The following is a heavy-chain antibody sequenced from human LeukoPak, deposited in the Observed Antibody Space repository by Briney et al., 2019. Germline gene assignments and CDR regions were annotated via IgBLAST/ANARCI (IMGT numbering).Heavy chain of an antibody. CDR2: IYHSGST. D-gene: IGHD3-22*01. CDR1: GGSISSSNW. CDR3: ASRGGGVYYYDSSGFFDY. V-gene: IGHV4-4*02. J-gene: IGHJ4*02. Sequence: SETLSLTCAVSGGSISSSNWWSWVRQPPGKGLEWSGEIYHSGSTNYNPSLKSRVTISVDKSKNQFSLKLSSVTAADTAVYYCASRGGGVYYYDSSGFFDYWGQGTLVTVSS.